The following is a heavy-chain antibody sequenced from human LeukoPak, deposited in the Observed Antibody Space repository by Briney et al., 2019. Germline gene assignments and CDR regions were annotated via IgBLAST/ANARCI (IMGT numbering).Heavy chain of an antibody. CDR1: GGSISSSSYY. CDR2: INHSGST. D-gene: IGHD4-23*01. V-gene: IGHV4-39*07. CDR3: ATRPTPPYYYYFMDV. Sequence: PSETLSLTCTVSGGSISSSSYYWGWIRQPPGKGLEWIGEINHSGSTNYNPSLKSRVTISVDTSKNQFSLKLNSVTAADTAVYYCATRPTPPYYYYFMDVWGKGTTVTVSS. J-gene: IGHJ6*03.